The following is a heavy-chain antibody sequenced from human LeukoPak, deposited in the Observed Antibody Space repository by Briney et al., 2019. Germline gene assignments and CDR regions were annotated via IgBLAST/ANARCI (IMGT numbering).Heavy chain of an antibody. J-gene: IGHJ4*02. CDR1: GASISSGNYF. Sequence: SETLSLTCSVSGASISSGNYFWNWVRQSPVKGLEWIGCISYSGTTHYNPSLKSRVTIFVDTSKNQFSLNLNSVTASDTAVYYCARSFDYWGQGNLGAVSS. CDR3: ARSFDY. V-gene: IGHV4-39*01. CDR2: ISYSGTT.